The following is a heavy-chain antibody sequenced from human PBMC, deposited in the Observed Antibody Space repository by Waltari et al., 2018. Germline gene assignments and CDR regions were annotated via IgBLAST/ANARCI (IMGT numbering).Heavy chain of an antibody. Sequence: QVQLQESGPGLVKPSENLSLTCTVPDGPITSYYWSWIRQPAGKGLEWIGRIYGGGGADYNPSLRSRVAMSVDTSKSQFSLMMRSVTAADTAIYYCARTYSSAWPPLLDYWGQGTLVTVSS. CDR3: ARTYSSAWPPLLDY. D-gene: IGHD6-19*01. CDR2: IYGGGGA. J-gene: IGHJ4*02. CDR1: DGPITSYY. V-gene: IGHV4-4*07.